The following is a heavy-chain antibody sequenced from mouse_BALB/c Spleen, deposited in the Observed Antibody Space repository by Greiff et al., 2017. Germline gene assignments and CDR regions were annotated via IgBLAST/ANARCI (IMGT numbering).Heavy chain of an antibody. CDR3: ARNRGYYGNYLYAMDY. Sequence: QVQLQQSGPGLVQPSQSLSITCTVSGFSLTSYGVHWVRQSPGKGLEWLGVIWSGGSTDYNAAFISRLSISKDNSKSQVFFKMNSLQANDTAIYYCARNRGYYGNYLYAMDYWGQGTSVTVSS. CDR1: GFSLTSYG. CDR2: IWSGGST. J-gene: IGHJ4*01. V-gene: IGHV2-2*02. D-gene: IGHD2-1*01.